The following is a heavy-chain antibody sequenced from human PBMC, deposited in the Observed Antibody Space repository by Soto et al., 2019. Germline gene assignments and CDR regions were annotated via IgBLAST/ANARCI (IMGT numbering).Heavy chain of an antibody. CDR3: ARDKSGWQDPNDY. J-gene: IGHJ4*02. V-gene: IGHV1-8*01. Sequence: ASVKVSCKASGYTFTSYDINWVRQASGQGLEWMGWMNPNSGNTGYAQKFQGRVTMTRNTSISTAYMELSSLRSEDTAVYYCARDKSGWQDPNDYWGQGTLVTAPQ. CDR2: MNPNSGNT. CDR1: GYTFTSYD. D-gene: IGHD6-19*01.